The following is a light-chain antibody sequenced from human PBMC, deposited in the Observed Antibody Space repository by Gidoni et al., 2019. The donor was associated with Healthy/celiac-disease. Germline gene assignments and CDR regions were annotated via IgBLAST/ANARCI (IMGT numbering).Light chain of an antibody. Sequence: DIVMTQSPLPLPVTPGEPASISCRSSQSFLHSNGYSYLDWYLQKPGQSPQLLIYLGSNRASGVPDRFSGSGSGTDFTLKISRVEAEDVGVYYCMQALQTPITFGQGTRLEIK. V-gene: IGKV2-28*01. CDR3: MQALQTPIT. CDR2: LGS. J-gene: IGKJ5*01. CDR1: QSFLHSNGYSY.